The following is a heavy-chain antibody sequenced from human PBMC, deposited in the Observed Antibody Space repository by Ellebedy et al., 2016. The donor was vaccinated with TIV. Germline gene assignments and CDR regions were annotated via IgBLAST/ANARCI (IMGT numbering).Heavy chain of an antibody. CDR1: GYTFITSW. D-gene: IGHD1-26*01. Sequence: GESLKISCTGSGYTFITSWIALVPQLLGQGLEWMGTTYPPDSDVKDSPYFQGQVTISVDKSTSTAYLQRNSLTASDTAMYYCVRLKGRGRYPFDQWGQGTLVIVSS. CDR3: VRLKGRGRYPFDQ. J-gene: IGHJ4*02. CDR2: TYPPDSDV. V-gene: IGHV5-51*01.